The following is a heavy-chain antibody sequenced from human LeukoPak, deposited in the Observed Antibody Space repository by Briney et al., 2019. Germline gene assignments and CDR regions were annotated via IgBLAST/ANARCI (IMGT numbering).Heavy chain of an antibody. CDR1: GGSISSYY. D-gene: IGHD3-16*02. J-gene: IGHJ3*02. V-gene: IGHV4-59*08. Sequence: SETLSLTCTVSGGSISSYYWSWIRQPPGKGLEWIGYIYYSGSTNYNPSLKSRFTISVDTSKNQFSLKLSSVTAADTAVYYCARFRNVMITFGGVIVHDAFDIWGQGTMVTVSS. CDR3: ARFRNVMITFGGVIVHDAFDI. CDR2: IYYSGST.